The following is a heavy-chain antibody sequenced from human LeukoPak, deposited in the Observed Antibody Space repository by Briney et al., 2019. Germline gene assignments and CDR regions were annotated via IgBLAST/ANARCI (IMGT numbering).Heavy chain of an antibody. J-gene: IGHJ4*02. D-gene: IGHD3-3*01. Sequence: PGRSLRLSCAASGFTFSSYGMHWVRQAPGKGLEGVAVISYDGSNKYYADSVKGRFTISRENSKNTLYLQMNSLRAEDTAVYYCAKDLGKYDFWSGSDYWGQGTLVTVSS. CDR3: AKDLGKYDFWSGSDY. CDR1: GFTFSSYG. CDR2: ISYDGSNK. V-gene: IGHV3-30*18.